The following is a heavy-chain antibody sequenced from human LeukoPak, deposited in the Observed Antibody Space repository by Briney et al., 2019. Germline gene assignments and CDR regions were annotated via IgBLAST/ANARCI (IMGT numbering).Heavy chain of an antibody. CDR1: GFSFTSNA. CDR3: AKTYVRQVVDY. CDR2: ISNSGTTT. D-gene: IGHD3-10*02. V-gene: IGHV3-23*05. Sequence: GESLRLSCAASGFSFTSNAMSWVRQAPGKGLEWVSTISNSGTTTYYADSVKGRFTISRDNSMNTLYLQMNSLRAEDTAIYYCAKTYVRQVVDYWGQGTLVTVSS. J-gene: IGHJ4*02.